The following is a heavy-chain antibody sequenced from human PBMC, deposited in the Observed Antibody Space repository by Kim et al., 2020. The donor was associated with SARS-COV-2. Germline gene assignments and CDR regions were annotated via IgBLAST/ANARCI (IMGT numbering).Heavy chain of an antibody. J-gene: IGHJ4*02. V-gene: IGHV5-10-1*01. CDR3: ARGIWVRGVIIWDY. D-gene: IGHD3-10*01. Sequence: SPSFQGHVTISADKSISTAYLQWSSLKASDTAMYYCARGIWVRGVIIWDYWGQGTLVTVSS.